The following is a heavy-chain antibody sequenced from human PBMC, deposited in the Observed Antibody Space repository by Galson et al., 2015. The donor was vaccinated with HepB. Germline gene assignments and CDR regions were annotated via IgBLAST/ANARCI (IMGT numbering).Heavy chain of an antibody. J-gene: IGHJ3*02. CDR2: IKSKTDGGTT. CDR1: GFTFSNAW. V-gene: IGHV3-15*01. D-gene: IGHD3-3*01. CDR3: TTDALRFLGAFDI. Sequence: SLRLSCAASGFTFSNAWMSWVRQAPGKGLEWVGRIKSKTDGGTTDYAAPVKGRFTISRDDSKNTLYLQMDSLKTEDTAVYYCTTDALRFLGAFDIWGQGTMVTVSS.